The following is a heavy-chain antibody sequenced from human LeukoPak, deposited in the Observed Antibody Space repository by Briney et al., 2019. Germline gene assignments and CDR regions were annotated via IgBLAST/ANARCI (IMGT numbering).Heavy chain of an antibody. D-gene: IGHD3-3*01. CDR2: ISYDGSNK. Sequence: GGSLRLSCAAPGFTFSSYGMHWVRQAPGKGLEWVAVISYDGSNKYYADSVKGRFTISRDNSKNTLYLQMNSLRAEDTAVYYCAKEGWRITIFGPYGMDVWGQGTTVTVSS. CDR3: AKEGWRITIFGPYGMDV. J-gene: IGHJ6*02. CDR1: GFTFSSYG. V-gene: IGHV3-30*18.